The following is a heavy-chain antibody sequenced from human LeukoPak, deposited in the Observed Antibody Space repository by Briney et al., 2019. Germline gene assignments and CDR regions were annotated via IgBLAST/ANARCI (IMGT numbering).Heavy chain of an antibody. CDR2: SNSDGSST. D-gene: IGHD4-17*01. CDR1: GFTFSSYW. J-gene: IGHJ6*02. Sequence: GGSLRLSCAASGFTFSSYWMHWVRQAPGKGLVWVSRSNSDGSSTSYADSVKGRFTISRDNAKNTLYLQMNSLRAEDTAVYYCASPVTTYYYYGMDVWGQGTTVTVSS. CDR3: ASPVTTYYYYGMDV. V-gene: IGHV3-74*01.